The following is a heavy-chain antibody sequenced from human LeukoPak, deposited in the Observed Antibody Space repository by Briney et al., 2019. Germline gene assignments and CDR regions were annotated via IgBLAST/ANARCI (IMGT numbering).Heavy chain of an antibody. CDR2: ISGGGGST. CDR1: GFTFNRCW. D-gene: IGHD1-26*01. CDR3: AKGGKWDVTPFDY. V-gene: IGHV3-23*01. Sequence: GGSLRLSCVVSGFTFNRCWMNWVRQAPGKGLEWISTISGGGGSTYYADSVKGRFTISRDNSKNTLYLQVNSLRAEDTAVYYCAKGGKWDVTPFDYWGQGTLVTVSS. J-gene: IGHJ4*02.